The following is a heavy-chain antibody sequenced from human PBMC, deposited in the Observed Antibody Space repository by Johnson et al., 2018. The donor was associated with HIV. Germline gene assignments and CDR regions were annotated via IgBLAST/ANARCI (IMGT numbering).Heavy chain of an antibody. Sequence: QVQLVESGGGVVRPGGSLRLSCAASGFTFDDYGMSWVRQAPGKGLEWVAFIRYDGNNKYDADSVKGRFTISRDNSKNMLYLQMNSLRAEDTAVYYCVRDDGSDYEAFDIWGQGTMVTVSS. CDR3: VRDDGSDYEAFDI. D-gene: IGHD2-21*01. V-gene: IGHV3-30*02. CDR1: GFTFDDYG. J-gene: IGHJ3*02. CDR2: IRYDGNNK.